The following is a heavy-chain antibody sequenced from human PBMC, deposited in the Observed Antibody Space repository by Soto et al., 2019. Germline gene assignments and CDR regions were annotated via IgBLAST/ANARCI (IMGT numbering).Heavy chain of an antibody. CDR2: IYWDNDK. Sequence: GXTLVNPTQTLTLTCTFSGFSLTTGGVGVGWVRQPPGKALEWLAVIYWDNDKRYSPSLRSRLAITKDTSRDQVVLTMTDMDPVDTATYYCAHRLGKYGFWNGGYFDHWGQGTLVTVSS. CDR1: GFSLTTGGVG. D-gene: IGHD3-3*01. V-gene: IGHV2-5*02. J-gene: IGHJ4*02. CDR3: AHRLGKYGFWNGGYFDH.